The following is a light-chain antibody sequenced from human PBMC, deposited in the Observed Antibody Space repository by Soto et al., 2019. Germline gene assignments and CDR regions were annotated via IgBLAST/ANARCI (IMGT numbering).Light chain of an antibody. Sequence: DIQMTQSPSSLSASVGDRVTITCRASQSISSYLNWYQQKPGKAPKLLIYAASSLHSGVPSRFSGSGSGTDFTLTISSLQAEDFATYYCQQSYSIPFTFGPGTKVDIK. CDR1: QSISSY. CDR3: QQSYSIPFT. J-gene: IGKJ3*01. CDR2: AAS. V-gene: IGKV1-39*01.